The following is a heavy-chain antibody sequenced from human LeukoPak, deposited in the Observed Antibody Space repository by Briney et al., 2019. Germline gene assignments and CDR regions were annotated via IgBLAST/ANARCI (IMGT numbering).Heavy chain of an antibody. J-gene: IGHJ4*02. CDR3: ARRVCSGGSCPFDY. Sequence: SETLSLTCTVSGGSISSSSYYWDWIRQPPGKGLEWIGTIYYSGDTYYNPSLKSRVTISVDTSKNRFSLKLSSVTAADTAVYYCARRVCSGGSCPFDYWGQGTLVTVSS. D-gene: IGHD2-15*01. CDR1: GGSISSSSYY. CDR2: IYYSGDT. V-gene: IGHV4-39*01.